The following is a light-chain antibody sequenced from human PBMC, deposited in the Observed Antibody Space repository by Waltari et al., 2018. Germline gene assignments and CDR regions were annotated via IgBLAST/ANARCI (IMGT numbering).Light chain of an antibody. J-gene: IGKJ2*01. CDR1: QSVSSSY. V-gene: IGKV3-20*01. Sequence: EIVLTQSPGTLSLSPGERATLPCRASQSVSSSYSARYQQKPGKTPRLLIYYASSRATGIPDRFSGSGSGTDFTLTISRLEPEDFAVYYCQQYGSSPPYTFGQGTKLEIK. CDR3: QQYGSSPPYT. CDR2: YAS.